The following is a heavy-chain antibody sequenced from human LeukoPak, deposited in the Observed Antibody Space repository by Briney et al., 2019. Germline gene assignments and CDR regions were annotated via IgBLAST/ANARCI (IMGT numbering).Heavy chain of an antibody. CDR3: ARDGEGSFYYYYYYGMDV. CDR1: GFTFSSYA. CDR2: ISGSGGST. J-gene: IGHJ6*02. Sequence: QTGGSLRLSCAASGFTFSSYAMSWVRQAPGKGLEWVSAISGSGGSTYYADSVKGRFTISRDNSKNTLYLQMNSLRAEDTAVYYCARDGEGSFYYYYYYGMDVWGQGTTVTVSS. V-gene: IGHV3-23*01. D-gene: IGHD3-10*01.